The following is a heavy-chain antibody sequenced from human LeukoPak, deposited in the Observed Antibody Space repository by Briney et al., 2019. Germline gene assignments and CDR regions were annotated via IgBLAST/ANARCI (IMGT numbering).Heavy chain of an antibody. CDR2: IYPGDSDA. V-gene: IGHV5-51*01. J-gene: IGHJ4*02. CDR1: GYSFTSYW. Sequence: GESLQISCQGSGYSFTSYWIGWVRQMPGKGLEWMGIIYPGDSDARYSPSFQGQVTISADKSISTAYLQWSSLKASDTAMYYCARHRAPYYYDSSGYGYWGQGTLVTVSS. CDR3: ARHRAPYYYDSSGYGY. D-gene: IGHD3-22*01.